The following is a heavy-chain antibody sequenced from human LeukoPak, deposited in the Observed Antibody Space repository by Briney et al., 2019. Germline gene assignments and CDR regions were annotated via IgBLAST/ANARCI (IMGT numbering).Heavy chain of an antibody. D-gene: IGHD2-21*01. J-gene: IGHJ4*02. Sequence: TGGSLRLSCAASGFTFSIYGMHWVRQAPGKGLEWVAVISYDGSNKYYADSVKGRFTISRDNSKNTLYLQMNSLRAEDTAVYYCAPDCGGDCYEYWGQGTLVTVSP. V-gene: IGHV3-30*03. CDR1: GFTFSIYG. CDR3: APDCGGDCYEY. CDR2: ISYDGSNK.